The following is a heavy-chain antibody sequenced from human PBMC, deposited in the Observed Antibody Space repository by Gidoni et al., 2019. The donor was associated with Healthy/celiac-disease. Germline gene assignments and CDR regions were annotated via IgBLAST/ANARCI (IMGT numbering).Heavy chain of an antibody. CDR3: ARGGGVLRYFDGSKGDAFDI. CDR1: GYTFTGYY. D-gene: IGHD3-9*01. J-gene: IGHJ3*02. CDR2: RNPNSGGT. V-gene: IGHV1-2*04. Sequence: QVQLVQSGAEVKKPGASVKVSCKASGYTFTGYYIHWVRQAPGQGLEWMGWRNPNSGGTNYAQKFQGWVTMTRDTSISTAYMELSRLRSDDTAVYYGARGGGVLRYFDGSKGDAFDIWGQGTMVTVSS.